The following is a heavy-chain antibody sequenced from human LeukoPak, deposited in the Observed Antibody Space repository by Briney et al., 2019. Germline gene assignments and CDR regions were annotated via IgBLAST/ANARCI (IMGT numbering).Heavy chain of an antibody. D-gene: IGHD4-17*01. Sequence: GGSLRLSCAASGFTFSRHSMNWVRQAPGKGLEWVSSISSSSIYIYYADSVKGRFTISRDNAKNSLYLQMNSLRAEDTAVYYCARDRYGDYAESWGQGTLVTVSS. CDR1: GFTFSRHS. CDR3: ARDRYGDYAES. J-gene: IGHJ4*02. V-gene: IGHV3-21*01. CDR2: ISSSSIYI.